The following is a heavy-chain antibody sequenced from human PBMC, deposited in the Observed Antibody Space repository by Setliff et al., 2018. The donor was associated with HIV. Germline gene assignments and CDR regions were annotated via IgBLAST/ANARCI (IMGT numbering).Heavy chain of an antibody. CDR1: GGSFSGYY. CDR2: FYYSWNT. Sequence: SETLSLTCAVYGGSFSGYYWTWIRQPPGKGLEWIGSFYYSWNTYYNPSLKSRVTISVDTSKNQFSLKLSSVTAADTAMYYCARRHTAFDPWGQGTLVTVSS. J-gene: IGHJ5*02. V-gene: IGHV4-34*01. CDR3: ARRHTAFDP. D-gene: IGHD5-18*01.